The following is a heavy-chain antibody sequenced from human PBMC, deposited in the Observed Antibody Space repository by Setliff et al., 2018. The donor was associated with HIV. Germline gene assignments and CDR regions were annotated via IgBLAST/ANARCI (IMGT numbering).Heavy chain of an antibody. CDR2: INHSGST. CDR1: GGSLSGHY. D-gene: IGHD6-13*01. Sequence: SETLSLTCAVHGGSLSGHYWNWFRQPPGKGLEWIGEINHSGSTNYKSSLKSRVTISADTSKRQFSLKLSSVTAPDAAVYYCARSPSYRSSWEYYFDYWGQGILVTVS. J-gene: IGHJ4*02. CDR3: ARSPSYRSSWEYYFDY. V-gene: IGHV4-34*01.